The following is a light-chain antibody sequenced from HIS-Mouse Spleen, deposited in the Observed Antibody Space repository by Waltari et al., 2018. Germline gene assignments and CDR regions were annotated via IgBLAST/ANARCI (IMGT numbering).Light chain of an antibody. CDR2: DDS. Sequence: SYVLTQPPSVSVAPGKTARITCGGNNIGSKSVPWYQQKPGQAPVLVVYDDSDLPSGVPGRVSGSESGNTATLTVSRVGAGDEADYYCQVWDSRSDHVVFGGGTQLTVL. J-gene: IGLJ2*01. CDR3: QVWDSRSDHVV. V-gene: IGLV3-21*03. CDR1: NIGSKS.